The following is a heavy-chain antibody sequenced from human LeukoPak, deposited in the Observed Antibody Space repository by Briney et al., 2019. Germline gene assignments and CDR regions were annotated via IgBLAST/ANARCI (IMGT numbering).Heavy chain of an antibody. CDR3: ARGGYCSSTSCYGFDP. CDR1: GGTFSSYA. J-gene: IGHJ5*02. V-gene: IGHV1-69*04. CDR2: IIPILGIA. Sequence: GASVKVSCKASGGTFSSYATSWVRQAPGQGLEWMGRIIPILGIANYAQKFQGRVTITADKSTSTAYMELSSLRSEDTAVYYCARGGYCSSTSCYGFDPWGQGTLVTVSS. D-gene: IGHD2-2*01.